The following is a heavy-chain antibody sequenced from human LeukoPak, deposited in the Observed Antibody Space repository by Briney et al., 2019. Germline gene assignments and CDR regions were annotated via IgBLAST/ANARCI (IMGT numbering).Heavy chain of an antibody. CDR3: ARGTYYSDSSGYSYYSYYYMDV. D-gene: IGHD3-22*01. J-gene: IGHJ6*03. CDR1: GGSISRNIYY. V-gene: IGHV4-39*07. CDR2: IYYSGST. Sequence: SETLSLTCTVSGGSISRNIYYWGWIRQPPGKGLEWIGSIYYSGSTYHSPSLKSRVTVSVDTSKNQFSLKLSSVTAADTAVYFCARGTYYSDSSGYSYYSYYYMDVWGKGTTVTISS.